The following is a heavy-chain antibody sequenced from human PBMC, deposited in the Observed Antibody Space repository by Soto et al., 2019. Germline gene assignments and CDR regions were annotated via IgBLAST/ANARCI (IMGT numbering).Heavy chain of an antibody. Sequence: LRXSCAASGFTFSSYGMHWVRQAPGKGLEWVAVIWYDGSNKYYADSVKGRFTISRDNSKNTLYLQMNSLRAEDTAVDYCARDALNTVTGTFDYWGQGTLVTVSS. V-gene: IGHV3-33*01. J-gene: IGHJ4*02. CDR2: IWYDGSNK. CDR1: GFTFSSYG. CDR3: ARDALNTVTGTFDY. D-gene: IGHD4-17*01.